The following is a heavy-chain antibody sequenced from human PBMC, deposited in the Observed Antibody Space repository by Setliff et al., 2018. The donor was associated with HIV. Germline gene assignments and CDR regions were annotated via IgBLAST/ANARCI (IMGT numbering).Heavy chain of an antibody. CDR2: INPNSGGT. Sequence: ASVKVSCKASGYTFTGYYMHWVRQAPGQGLERMGRINPNSGGTNYAQKFQGRVTMTRDTSISTAYMELSRLRSDDTAVYYFTRGDSSGYFEYWGHGTLVTVSS. CDR1: GYTFTGYY. V-gene: IGHV1-2*06. CDR3: TRGDSSGYFEY. D-gene: IGHD3-22*01. J-gene: IGHJ4*01.